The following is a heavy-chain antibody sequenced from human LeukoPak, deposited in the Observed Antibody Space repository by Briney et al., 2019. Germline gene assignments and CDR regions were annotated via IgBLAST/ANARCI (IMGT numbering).Heavy chain of an antibody. Sequence: GGSLRLSCAASGFTFSSYAMHWVRQAPGKGLEWVAVISYDGSNKYYADSVKGRFTISRDNSKNTLYLQMNSLRAEDTAVYYCARVAFPQGGSSYYFDYWGQGTLVTASS. D-gene: IGHD2-15*01. V-gene: IGHV3-30-3*01. J-gene: IGHJ4*02. CDR1: GFTFSSYA. CDR2: ISYDGSNK. CDR3: ARVAFPQGGSSYYFDY.